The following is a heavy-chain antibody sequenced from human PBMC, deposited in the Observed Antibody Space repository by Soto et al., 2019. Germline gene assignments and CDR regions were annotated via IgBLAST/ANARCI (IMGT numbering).Heavy chain of an antibody. J-gene: IGHJ4*02. CDR2: IYWDDDK. V-gene: IGHV2-5*02. Sequence: QITLKESGPTLVKPTQTLTLTCTFSGFSLSTSGVGVGWIRQPPGKALEWLALIYWDDDKRYSPSLKSRLTITKDTSKNQVVLTMTNMDPVDTATYYCAHTADGYISSWGCFDYWGQGTLVTVSS. D-gene: IGHD6-13*01. CDR1: GFSLSTSGVG. CDR3: AHTADGYISSWGCFDY.